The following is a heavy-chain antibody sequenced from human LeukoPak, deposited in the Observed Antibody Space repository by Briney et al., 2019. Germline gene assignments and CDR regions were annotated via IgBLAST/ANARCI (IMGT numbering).Heavy chain of an antibody. CDR1: GFAVSGNY. J-gene: IGHJ3*02. V-gene: IGHV3-53*01. CDR2: IYSGGST. Sequence: GGSLRLSCAASGFAVSGNYMSWVRQAPGKGLEWVSVIYSGGSTYYADSAKGRFTISRDNSKNTLYLHMNSLRAEGTAIYYCARDKTFDIWGQGTMVTVSS. CDR3: ARDKTFDI.